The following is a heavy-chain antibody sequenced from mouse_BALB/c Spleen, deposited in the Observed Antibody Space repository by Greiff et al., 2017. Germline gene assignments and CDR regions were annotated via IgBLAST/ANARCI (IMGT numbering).Heavy chain of an antibody. Sequence: VQLQQSGPELVKPGASVKMSCKASGYTFTSYVMHWVKQKPGQGLEWIGYINPYNDGTKYNEKFKGKATLTSDKSSSTAYMKLSSLTSEDSAVYYGARSDYSSSYYAMDYWGQGTSVTVSS. J-gene: IGHJ4*01. D-gene: IGHD1-1*01. CDR2: INPYNDGT. CDR1: GYTFTSYV. CDR3: ARSDYSSSYYAMDY. V-gene: IGHV1-14*01.